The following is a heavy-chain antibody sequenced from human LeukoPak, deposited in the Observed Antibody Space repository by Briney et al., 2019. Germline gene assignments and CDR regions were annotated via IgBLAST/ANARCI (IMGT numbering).Heavy chain of an antibody. Sequence: GGSLRLSCAASGFTFSSYWMTWGRQAPGKGLEWVANIKQDGSEKYYVDSVKGRFTISRDNAKNTLYLQMNSLRAEDTAIYYCAREIQAPGKTLDYWGQGALVTVSS. CDR1: GFTFSSYW. J-gene: IGHJ4*02. V-gene: IGHV3-7*01. CDR3: AREIQAPGKTLDY. CDR2: IKQDGSEK.